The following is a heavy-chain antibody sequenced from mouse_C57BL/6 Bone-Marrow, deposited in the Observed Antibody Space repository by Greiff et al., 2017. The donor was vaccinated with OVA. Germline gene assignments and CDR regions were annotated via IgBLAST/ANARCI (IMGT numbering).Heavy chain of an antibody. J-gene: IGHJ2*01. V-gene: IGHV1-55*01. CDR1: GYTFTSYW. Sequence: VQLQQPGAELVKPGASVKMSCKASGYTFTSYWITWVKQRPGQGLEWIGDIYPGSGSTNYNEKFKSKATLTVDTSSSTAYMQLSSLTSEDSAVYYCARGIYYDYDEGPYFDYWGQGTTLTVSS. CDR2: IYPGSGST. CDR3: ARGIYYDYDEGPYFDY. D-gene: IGHD2-4*01.